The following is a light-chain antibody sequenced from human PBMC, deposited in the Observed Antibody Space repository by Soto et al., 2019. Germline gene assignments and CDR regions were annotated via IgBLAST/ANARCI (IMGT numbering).Light chain of an antibody. CDR1: QSVSSY. V-gene: IGKV3-11*01. CDR2: DAS. CDR3: QQRSNWPPLT. Sequence: EVVLTQSPATLSLSPAETATPSCRASQSVSSYLAWYQQKPGQAPRLLIYDASNRATGIPARFSGSGSGTDFTLTISSLEPEDFAVYYCQQRSNWPPLTFGGGTKVAIK. J-gene: IGKJ4*01.